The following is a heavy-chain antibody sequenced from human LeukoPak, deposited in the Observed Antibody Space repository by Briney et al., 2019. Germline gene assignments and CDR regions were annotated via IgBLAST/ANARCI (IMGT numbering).Heavy chain of an antibody. CDR2: IKQDGSEK. V-gene: IGHV3-7*01. D-gene: IGHD6-19*01. Sequence: GGSLRLSCAASGFTVSSNYMSWVRQAPGKGLEWVANIKQDGSEKYYVDSVKGRFTISRDNAKNSLYLQMNSLRAEDTAVYYCARVMWSSGWYDYWGQGTLVTVSS. J-gene: IGHJ4*02. CDR1: GFTVSSNY. CDR3: ARVMWSSGWYDY.